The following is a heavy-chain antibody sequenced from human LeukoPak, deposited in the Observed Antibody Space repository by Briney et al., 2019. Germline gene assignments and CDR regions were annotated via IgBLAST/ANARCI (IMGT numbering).Heavy chain of an antibody. CDR1: GYTFTAYY. Sequence: ASVKVSCKASGYTFTAYYLHWVRQAPGQGLEWMGWINPNSGGTKYAQKFRGRVTMTRDTSISTAYMELTSLTPDDTAVYYCARSCSGACNSEFKDAFDIWGQGTMVTVSS. D-gene: IGHD2-21*02. V-gene: IGHV1-2*02. J-gene: IGHJ3*02. CDR3: ARSCSGACNSEFKDAFDI. CDR2: INPNSGGT.